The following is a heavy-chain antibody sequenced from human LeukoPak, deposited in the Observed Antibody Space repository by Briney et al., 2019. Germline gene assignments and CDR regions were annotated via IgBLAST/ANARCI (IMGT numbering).Heavy chain of an antibody. CDR2: ISSNGGST. CDR1: GFTFSSYA. V-gene: IGHV3-64*01. CDR3: ARVVTFGYFDL. J-gene: IGHJ2*01. Sequence: GGSLRLSCAASGFTFSSYAMHWVRQAPGKGLEYVSAISSNGGSTYYANSVKGRFTISRDNSKNTLYLQMGSLRAEDMAVYYCARVVTFGYFDLWGRGTLVTVSS.